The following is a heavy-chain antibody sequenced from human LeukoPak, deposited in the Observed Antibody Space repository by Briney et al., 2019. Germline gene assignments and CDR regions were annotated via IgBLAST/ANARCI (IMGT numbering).Heavy chain of an antibody. CDR2: INHSGST. CDR1: GGSFSGYY. Sequence: SETLSLTCAVYGGSFSGYYWSWIRQPPGKGLEWIGEINHSGSTNYNPPLKSRVTISVDTSKNQFSLKLSSVTAADTTVYYCARGVTLGGAHYWGQGTLVTVSS. CDR3: ARGVTLGGAHY. V-gene: IGHV4-34*01. D-gene: IGHD2-21*02. J-gene: IGHJ4*02.